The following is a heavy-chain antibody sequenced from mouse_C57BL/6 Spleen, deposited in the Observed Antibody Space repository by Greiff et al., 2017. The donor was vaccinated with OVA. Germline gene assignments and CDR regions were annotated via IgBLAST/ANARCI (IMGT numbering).Heavy chain of an antibody. CDR1: GYTFTSYW. Sequence: QVQLKQSGAELVRPGTSVKLSCKASGYTFTSYWMHWVKQRPGQGLEWIGVIDPSDSYTNYNQKFKGKATLTVDTSSSTAYMQLSSLTSEDSAVYYCAREDYFDYWGQGTTLTVSS. CDR2: IDPSDSYT. J-gene: IGHJ2*01. CDR3: AREDYFDY. V-gene: IGHV1-59*01.